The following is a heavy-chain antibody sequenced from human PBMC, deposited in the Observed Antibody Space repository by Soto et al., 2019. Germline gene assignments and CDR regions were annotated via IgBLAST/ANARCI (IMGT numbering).Heavy chain of an antibody. Sequence: SETLSLTCTVSGASISGFYWSWIRKSAGKGLEWIGRIYATGTTDYNPSLKSRVMMSVDTSKKQFSLKLRSVTAADTAVYYCGRGRTKTLRDWFDPWGQGISVTVSS. CDR3: GRGRTKTLRDWFDP. CDR2: IYATGTT. CDR1: GASISGFY. V-gene: IGHV4-4*07. D-gene: IGHD1-1*01. J-gene: IGHJ5*02.